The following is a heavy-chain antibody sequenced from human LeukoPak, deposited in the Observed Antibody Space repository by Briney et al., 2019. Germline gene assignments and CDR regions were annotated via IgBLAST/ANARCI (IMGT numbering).Heavy chain of an antibody. CDR3: ARGLVFRSGSYAGNYYFDY. CDR2: IYYSGIT. D-gene: IGHD1-26*01. J-gene: IGHJ4*02. V-gene: IGHV4-59*07. Sequence: SDTLSLICTVSVGSISSYYWSWLRQPPGKGLEWIGYIYYSGITNYVPSRNSRVTISVDSSTTQSSLKLSSVTAADTAEYYCARGLVFRSGSYAGNYYFDYRGQGTLVTVSS. CDR1: VGSISSYY.